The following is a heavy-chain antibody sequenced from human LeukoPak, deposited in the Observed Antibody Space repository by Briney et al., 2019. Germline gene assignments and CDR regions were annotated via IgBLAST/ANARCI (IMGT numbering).Heavy chain of an antibody. D-gene: IGHD6-19*01. CDR3: ARDGRLVSLDY. J-gene: IGHJ4*02. CDR2: ISYDGSNK. Sequence: GGSLRLSCAASGFTFSSYGMHWVRQAPGKGLEWVAVISYDGSNKYYADSVKGRFTISRDNSKNTLYLQMNSLRAEDTAVYYCARDGRLVSLDYWGQGTLVTVSS. CDR1: GFTFSSYG. V-gene: IGHV3-30*03.